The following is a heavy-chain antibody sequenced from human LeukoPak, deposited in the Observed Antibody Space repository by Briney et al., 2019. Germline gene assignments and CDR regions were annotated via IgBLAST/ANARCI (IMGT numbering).Heavy chain of an antibody. D-gene: IGHD3-22*01. CDR3: ARPYYYDSRIDP. CDR2: TYYSGST. Sequence: SETLSLTCTVSGVSISSGDYYWSWIRQPPGKGLEWIGYTYYSGSTYYNPSLKSRVTISVDTSKNQFSLKLSSVTAADTAVYYCARPYYYDSRIDPWGQGTRVTVSS. CDR1: GVSISSGDYY. J-gene: IGHJ5*02. V-gene: IGHV4-30-4*01.